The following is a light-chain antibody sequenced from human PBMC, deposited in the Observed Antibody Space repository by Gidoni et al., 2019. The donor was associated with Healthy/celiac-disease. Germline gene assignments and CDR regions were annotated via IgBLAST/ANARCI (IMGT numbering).Light chain of an antibody. V-gene: IGKV1-39*01. Sequence: IQMTQSPSSLSASVGERVTITCRASQRISRYLNWYQQKPGKAPKLLIYAASSLQSGVPSRCSGSGSGTDFTLTISSQQPEDVATYYCQQSYSTPYSFGQGTKLEIK. J-gene: IGKJ2*03. CDR1: QRISRY. CDR2: AAS. CDR3: QQSYSTPYS.